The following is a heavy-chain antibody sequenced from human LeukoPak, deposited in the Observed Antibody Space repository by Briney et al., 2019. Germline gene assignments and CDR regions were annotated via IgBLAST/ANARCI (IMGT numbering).Heavy chain of an antibody. V-gene: IGHV3-21*01. CDR1: GFTFGSYS. CDR3: ARGSLLDCSSTSCYQGWFDP. D-gene: IGHD2-2*01. CDR2: ISSSSSYI. J-gene: IGHJ5*02. Sequence: GGSLRLSCAASGFTFGSYSMNWVRQAPGKGLEWVSSISSSSSYIYYADSVKGRFTISRANAKNSLYLQMNSLRAEDTAVYYCARGSLLDCSSTSCYQGWFDPWGQGTLVTVSS.